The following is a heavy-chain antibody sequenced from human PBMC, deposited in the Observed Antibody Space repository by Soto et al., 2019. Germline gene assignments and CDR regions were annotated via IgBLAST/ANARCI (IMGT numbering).Heavy chain of an antibody. CDR1: GFTFSSYA. CDR3: AKDPILVVPPRLFDY. Sequence: PGGSLRLSCAASGFTFSSYAMSWVRQAPGKGLEWVSAICGSGGSTYYADSVKGRFTISRDNSKNTLYLQMNSLRAEDTAVYYCAKDPILVVPPRLFDYWGQGTLVTVSS. V-gene: IGHV3-23*01. J-gene: IGHJ4*02. D-gene: IGHD3-22*01. CDR2: ICGSGGST.